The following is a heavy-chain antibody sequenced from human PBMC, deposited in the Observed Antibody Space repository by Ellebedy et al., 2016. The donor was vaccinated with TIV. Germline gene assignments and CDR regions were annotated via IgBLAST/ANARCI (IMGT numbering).Heavy chain of an antibody. CDR2: FNHCGSA. V-gene: IGHV4-31*03. J-gene: IGHJ5*01. CDR3: VREGAYSNSFES. CDR1: SVSISSGAYY. Sequence: MPSETLSLTCTVSSVSISSGAYYWSWNGPFSGKGPEWIGYFNHCGSAYYNPSLRSRATISIDTSNNEFFLNLTSATAADTARYYCVREGAYSNSFESWGQGTLVAVST. D-gene: IGHD4-11*01.